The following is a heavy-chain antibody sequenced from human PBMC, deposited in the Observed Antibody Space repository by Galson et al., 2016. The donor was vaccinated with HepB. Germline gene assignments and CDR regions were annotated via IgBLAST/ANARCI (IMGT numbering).Heavy chain of an antibody. Sequence: SVKVSCKASDYSFTSDGISWVRQAPGQGLEWIGWISPNNGNTTYAQKLQDRLTMTTDTSTNTVYMELRSLRSDDPAVYYCAREGVCSGGRCYSGFDYWGQGALVIVSS. CDR2: ISPNNGNT. V-gene: IGHV1-18*04. D-gene: IGHD2-15*01. CDR1: DYSFTSDG. CDR3: AREGVCSGGRCYSGFDY. J-gene: IGHJ4*02.